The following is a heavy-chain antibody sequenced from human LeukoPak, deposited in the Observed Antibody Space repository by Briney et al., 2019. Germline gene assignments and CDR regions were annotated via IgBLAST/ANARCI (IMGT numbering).Heavy chain of an antibody. CDR2: INPSGST. J-gene: IGHJ6*02. CDR3: ARVRHTYYDFWSGYVYGMDV. CDR1: GGSFSGYY. V-gene: IGHV4-34*01. D-gene: IGHD3-3*01. Sequence: SETLSLTCAVYGGSFSGYYWSWIRQPPGKGLEWIGEINPSGSTNYNPSLKSRVTISVDTSKNQFSLKLSSVTAADTAVYYCARVRHTYYDFWSGYVYGMDVWGQGTTVTVSS.